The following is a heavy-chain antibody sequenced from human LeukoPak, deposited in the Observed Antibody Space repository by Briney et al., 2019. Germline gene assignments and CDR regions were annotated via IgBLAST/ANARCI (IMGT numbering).Heavy chain of an antibody. D-gene: IGHD3-9*01. CDR2: INTNTGNP. CDR1: GYTFTSYA. CDR3: AREVPYYDILTGYRTYYFDY. J-gene: IGHJ4*02. Sequence: GASVKVSCKASGYTFTSYAMNWARQAPGQGLEWMGWINTNTGNPTYAQGFTGRFVFSLDTSVSTAYLQISSLKAEDTAVYYCAREVPYYDILTGYRTYYFDYWGQGTLVTVSS. V-gene: IGHV7-4-1*02.